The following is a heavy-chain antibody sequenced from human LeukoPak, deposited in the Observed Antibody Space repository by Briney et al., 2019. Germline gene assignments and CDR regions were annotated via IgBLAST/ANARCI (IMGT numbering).Heavy chain of an antibody. CDR1: GESFSGYY. J-gene: IGHJ4*02. D-gene: IGHD6-13*01. V-gene: IGHV4-34*01. CDR2: IILTGGT. Sequence: PSETLSLTCAVSGESFSGYYWTWIRQPPGKGLEWIGQIILTGGTNYNPSLKSRVTISVDTSKNQFSLRMSSVTAADTAVYFCARGRGSWPDYSGQGTLVTVFS. CDR3: ARGRGSWPDY.